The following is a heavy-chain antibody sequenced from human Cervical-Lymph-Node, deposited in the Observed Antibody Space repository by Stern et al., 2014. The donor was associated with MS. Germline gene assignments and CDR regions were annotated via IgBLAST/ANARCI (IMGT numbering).Heavy chain of an antibody. V-gene: IGHV2-70*04. Sequence: ESGPALVKPTQTLTLTCTFSGFSLSTSGMRVSWIRQPPGKALEWLARLCWDDDKFYGTSLKTRLTIAKDTSKNQVVLTMTNMDPVDTATYYCARSPPYYEFWNDYYYFDYWGQGTLVAVSS. J-gene: IGHJ4*02. CDR2: LCWDDDK. CDR1: GFSLSTSGMR. CDR3: ARSPPYYEFWNDYYYFDY. D-gene: IGHD3-3*01.